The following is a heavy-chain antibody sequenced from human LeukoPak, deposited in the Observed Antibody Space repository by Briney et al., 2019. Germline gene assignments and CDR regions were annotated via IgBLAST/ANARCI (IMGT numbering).Heavy chain of an antibody. CDR3: ARSHYTLPYYFDY. J-gene: IGHJ4*02. V-gene: IGHV3-30-3*01. D-gene: IGHD1-26*01. CDR1: GFTFSSYA. CDR2: ISYDGSNK. Sequence: PGGSLRLSCAASGFTFSSYAMHWVRPAPGKGLEWVAVISYDGSNKYYADSVKGRFTISRDNSKNTLYLQMNSLRAEDTAVYYCARSHYTLPYYFDYWGQGTLVTVSS.